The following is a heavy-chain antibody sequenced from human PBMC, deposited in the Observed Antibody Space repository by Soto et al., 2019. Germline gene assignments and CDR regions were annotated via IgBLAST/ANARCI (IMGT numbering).Heavy chain of an antibody. CDR3: ARDFNYYTMDV. CDR2: INPNSGVT. V-gene: IGHV1-2*02. J-gene: IGHJ6*02. Sequence: QVQLVQSGAEVKKHGASVKVSCQASGYTFTGDYMHWVRQAPGQGLEWLGRINPNSGVTNYAQNFEGRVTMTRDTSTSTAYMETSWLTFDDTAVYYCARDFNYYTMDVWGQGTTFTVSS. CDR1: GYTFTGDY.